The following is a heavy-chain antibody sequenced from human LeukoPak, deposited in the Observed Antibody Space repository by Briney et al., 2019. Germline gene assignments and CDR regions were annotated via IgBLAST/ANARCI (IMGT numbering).Heavy chain of an antibody. CDR2: ISGSGGST. J-gene: IGHJ4*02. CDR1: GFTFSSYA. D-gene: IGHD3-10*01. V-gene: IGHV3-23*01. Sequence: GGSLRLSCAASGFTFSSYAMSWVRQAPGKGLEWVSAISGSGGSTYYADSVKGRFTISRDNSKNSLYLQMNSLRAEDTAVYYCAKVSISSYYFDYWGQGTLVTVSS. CDR3: AKVSISSYYFDY.